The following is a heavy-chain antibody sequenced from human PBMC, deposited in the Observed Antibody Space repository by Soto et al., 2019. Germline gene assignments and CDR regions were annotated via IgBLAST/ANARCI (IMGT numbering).Heavy chain of an antibody. Sequence: QVHLVQSGAEVKKPGSSVKVSCKTSGGTFSSHSIIWVRQAPGQGLEWMGGIIPIFGTANYAQKFQGRVTISADELATTAYMELSSLRSEDTATYYCARNTYYYDRSPWFWGQGTLVIVSS. CDR2: IIPIFGTA. J-gene: IGHJ4*02. CDR1: GGTFSSHS. D-gene: IGHD3-22*01. CDR3: ARNTYYYDRSPWF. V-gene: IGHV1-69*12.